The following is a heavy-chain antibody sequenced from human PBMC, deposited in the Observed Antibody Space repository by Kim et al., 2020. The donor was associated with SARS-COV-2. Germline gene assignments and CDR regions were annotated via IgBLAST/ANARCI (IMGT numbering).Heavy chain of an antibody. Sequence: SETLSLTCTVSGGSISSSSYYWGWIRQPPGKGLEWIGSIYYSGSTYYNPSLKSRVTISVDTSKNQFSLKLSSVTAADTAVYYCARWGGLEVVHDYWGQGTLVTVSS. CDR2: IYYSGST. CDR3: ARWGGLEVVHDY. V-gene: IGHV4-39*01. CDR1: GGSISSSSYY. J-gene: IGHJ4*02. D-gene: IGHD6-19*01.